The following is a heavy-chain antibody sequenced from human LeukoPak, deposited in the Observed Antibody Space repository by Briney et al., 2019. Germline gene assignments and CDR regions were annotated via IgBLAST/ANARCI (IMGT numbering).Heavy chain of an antibody. Sequence: PSETLSLTCTVSGGSISTYYWSWIRQPAGKGLEWIGRIHTSGSTDYNPSRKSRVTMSVDTSKKQFSLRLSSVTAADTAMYYCAREGSMTARPFVSIDYWGQGTLVTVSS. J-gene: IGHJ4*02. CDR2: IHTSGST. CDR3: AREGSMTARPFVSIDY. D-gene: IGHD6-6*01. V-gene: IGHV4-4*07. CDR1: GGSISTYY.